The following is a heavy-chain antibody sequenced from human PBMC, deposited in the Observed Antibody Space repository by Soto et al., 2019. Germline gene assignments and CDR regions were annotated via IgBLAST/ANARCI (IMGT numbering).Heavy chain of an antibody. J-gene: IGHJ4*02. Sequence: GGSLRLSCAASGFTFSSYSMNWVRQAPGKGLEWVSSISSSSSYIYYADSVKGRFTISRDNAKNSLYLQMNSLRAEDTAVYYCARDWDCSGGSCYRATADYWGQGTLVTVSS. CDR3: ARDWDCSGGSCYRATADY. CDR2: ISSSSSYI. D-gene: IGHD2-15*01. V-gene: IGHV3-21*01. CDR1: GFTFSSYS.